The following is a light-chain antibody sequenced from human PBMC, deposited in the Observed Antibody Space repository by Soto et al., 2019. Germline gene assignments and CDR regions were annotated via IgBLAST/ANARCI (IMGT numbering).Light chain of an antibody. CDR2: AAS. V-gene: IGKV1-17*01. CDR1: QGIRSD. Sequence: DIQMTQSPSSLSASVGDRVTITCRASQGIRSDLGWYQQKPGKAPKRLIYAASSLQTGVTSRFSGSGSGTEFTLTISSLQPEDFATYYCLQHKTYPYTFGQGTKLEIK. CDR3: LQHKTYPYT. J-gene: IGKJ2*01.